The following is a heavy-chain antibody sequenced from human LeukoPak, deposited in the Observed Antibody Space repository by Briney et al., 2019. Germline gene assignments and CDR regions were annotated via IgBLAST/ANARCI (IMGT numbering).Heavy chain of an antibody. CDR2: ISYDGSNK. D-gene: IGHD6-19*01. CDR1: GFTFSSYA. CDR3: ARDPYSSGWPYYYYYGMDV. V-gene: IGHV3-30-3*01. Sequence: GGSLRLSCAASGFTFSSYAMHWVRQAPGKGLEWVAVISYDGSNKYYADSVKGRFTISRDNSKNTLYLQMNSLRAEDTAVYYCARDPYSSGWPYYYYYGMDVWGQGTTVTVSS. J-gene: IGHJ6*02.